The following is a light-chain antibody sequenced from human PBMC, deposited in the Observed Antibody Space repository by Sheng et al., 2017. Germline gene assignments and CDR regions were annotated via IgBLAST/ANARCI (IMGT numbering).Light chain of an antibody. J-gene: IGKJ2*01. Sequence: DIQMTQSPSSLSASVGDRVTITCRASQGISNYLAWYQQKQGKVPKLLIYAASTLQSGVPSRFSGSGSGTDFTLTISSLQPEDVATYYCQKYNSAPPNTFGQGTKLEIK. V-gene: IGKV1-27*01. CDR3: QKYNSAPPNT. CDR2: AAS. CDR1: QGISNY.